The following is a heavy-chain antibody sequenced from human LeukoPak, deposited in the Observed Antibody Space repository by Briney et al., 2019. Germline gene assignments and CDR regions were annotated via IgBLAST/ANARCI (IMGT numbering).Heavy chain of an antibody. CDR1: GGSISSSNW. V-gene: IGHV4-4*02. CDR3: ARTMIVVVMSPSYYYYYYMDV. D-gene: IGHD3-22*01. J-gene: IGHJ6*03. Sequence: SGTLSLTCAVSGGSISSSNWWSWVRQPPGKGLEWIGEIYHSGRTNYTPSLKSRVTISVDTSKNQFSLKLSSVTAADTAVYYCARTMIVVVMSPSYYYYYYMDVWGKGTTVTVSS. CDR2: IYHSGRT.